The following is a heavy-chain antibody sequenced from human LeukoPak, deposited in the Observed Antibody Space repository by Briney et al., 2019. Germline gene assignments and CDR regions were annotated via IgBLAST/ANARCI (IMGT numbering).Heavy chain of an antibody. CDR2: IYPGESDT. D-gene: IGHD1-14*01. CDR1: GYSFTNYW. J-gene: IGHJ3*02. Sequence: GESLKISCKGSGYSFTNYWIGWVRQMPGKGLEWMGIIYPGESDTRYSPSFQGQVTISADKSISTAYLQWSSLKASDTATYYCARPDRDAFDIWGQGTMVTVSS. CDR3: ARPDRDAFDI. V-gene: IGHV5-51*01.